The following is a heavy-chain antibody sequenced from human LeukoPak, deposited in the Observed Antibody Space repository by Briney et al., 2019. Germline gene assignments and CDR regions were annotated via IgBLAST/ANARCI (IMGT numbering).Heavy chain of an antibody. D-gene: IGHD3-22*01. CDR2: INPSGGST. CDR3: ARDYSRWLFPSAPPSI. V-gene: IGHV1-46*01. Sequence: ASVKVSCKASGYTFTSYYMHWVRQAPGQGLEWMGIINPSGGSTSYAQKFQGRVTMTRDTSTSTVYMELSSLRSEDTAVYYCARDYSRWLFPSAPPSIWDQGTMVTVSS. CDR1: GYTFTSYY. J-gene: IGHJ3*02.